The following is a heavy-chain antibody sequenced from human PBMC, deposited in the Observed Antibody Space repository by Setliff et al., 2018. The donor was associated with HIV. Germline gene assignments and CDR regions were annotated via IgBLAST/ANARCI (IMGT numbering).Heavy chain of an antibody. J-gene: IGHJ5*02. D-gene: IGHD5-12*01. CDR1: GFYFRGYA. V-gene: IGHV3-30*04. CDR2: IYFDGSDR. CDR3: AKDSGQGYSGYYGCDS. Sequence: GGSLRLSCEASGFYFRGYAMHWVRQAPGKGLEWVAVIYFDGSDRSYADSVKGRFTISRDNSENTVYLEMNSLRGDDTAVYFCAKDSGQGYSGYYGCDSWGQGTLVTVSS.